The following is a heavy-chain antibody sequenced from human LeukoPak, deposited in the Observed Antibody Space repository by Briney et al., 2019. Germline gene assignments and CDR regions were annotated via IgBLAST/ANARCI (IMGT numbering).Heavy chain of an antibody. CDR2: ISGSGDSS. CDR1: GFTFSSYV. Sequence: PGGSLRLSCAASGFTFSSYVMSWVRQAPGKGLEWVSGISGSGDSSYYADSVKGRFTISRDNSKNTLYVQMNSLRAEDTAIYFCAKDSLPSWDYFDYWGQGTLVTVSS. V-gene: IGHV3-23*01. J-gene: IGHJ4*02. CDR3: AKDSLPSWDYFDY.